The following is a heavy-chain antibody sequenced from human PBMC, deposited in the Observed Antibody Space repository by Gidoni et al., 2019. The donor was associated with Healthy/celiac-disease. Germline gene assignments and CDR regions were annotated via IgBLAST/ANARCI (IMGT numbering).Heavy chain of an antibody. J-gene: IGHJ4*02. CDR2: MNPNSGNT. CDR1: ASTFTRYD. V-gene: IGHV1-8*01. CDR3: ARVMTTVTINDY. Sequence: QVQLVQSGAEVKKPGASVTVSCKASASTFTRYDINWVRQATGQGFEWMGWMNPNSGNTGYAQKFQGRVTMTRNTSISTAYMELSSLRSEDTAVYYCARVMTTVTINDYWGQGTLVTVSS. D-gene: IGHD4-17*01.